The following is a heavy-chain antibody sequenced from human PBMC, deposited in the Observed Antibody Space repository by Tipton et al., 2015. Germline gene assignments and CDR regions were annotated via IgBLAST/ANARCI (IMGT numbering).Heavy chain of an antibody. CDR2: IYYSGST. J-gene: IGHJ6*02. CDR1: GGSFSAYY. CDR3: ARVPLHCSGGSCQYYYYGMDV. Sequence: LRLSCAVYGGSFSAYYWSWIRQPPGKGLEWIGYIYYSGSTNYNPSLKSRVTISVDTSKNQFSLKLSSVTAADTAVYYCARVPLHCSGGSCQYYYYGMDVWGQGTTVIVSS. V-gene: IGHV4-59*01. D-gene: IGHD2-15*01.